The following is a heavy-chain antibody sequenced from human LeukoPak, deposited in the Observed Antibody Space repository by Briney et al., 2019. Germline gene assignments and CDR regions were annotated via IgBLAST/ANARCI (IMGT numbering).Heavy chain of an antibody. J-gene: IGHJ4*02. D-gene: IGHD3-16*01. V-gene: IGHV4-59*01. Sequence: PSETLSLTCTVSGGSISSYYWSWIRQPPGKGLEWIGYIYYSGSTNYNPSLKSRVTISLDTSKNQFSLKLSSVTAADTAVYYCARDGGGGGMGYWGQGTLVTVSS. CDR2: IYYSGST. CDR1: GGSISSYY. CDR3: ARDGGGGGMGY.